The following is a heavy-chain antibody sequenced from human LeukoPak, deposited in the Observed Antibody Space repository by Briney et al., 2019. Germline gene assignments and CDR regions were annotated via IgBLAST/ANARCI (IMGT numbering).Heavy chain of an antibody. CDR3: VREPRRGYSNAYPLDY. CDR2: ISYDGSNK. V-gene: IGHV3-30*04. J-gene: IGHJ4*02. CDR1: GFTFSSYA. Sequence: PGGSLRLSCAASGFTFSSYAMHWVRQAPGKGLEWVAIISYDGSNKYYADSVKGRFTISRGNSKNTLYLQMNSLRVDDTAVYYCVREPRRGYSNAYPLDYWGQGTLVTVPS. D-gene: IGHD5-18*01.